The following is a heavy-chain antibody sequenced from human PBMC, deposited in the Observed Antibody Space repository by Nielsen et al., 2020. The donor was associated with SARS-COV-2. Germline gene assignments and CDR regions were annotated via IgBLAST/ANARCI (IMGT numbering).Heavy chain of an antibody. CDR1: GFPLTSHA. D-gene: IGHD6-13*01. V-gene: IGHV3-30-3*01. J-gene: IGHJ4*02. Sequence: SLKISCAASGFPLTSHAMHWVRPAPGKGLGWVAVISYDGSNKYYVDSVKGRLTISRDNSKNTLYRQMNSLRVEDTAVYYCARGRVSSWLGVTDYWGQGTLVTVSS. CDR2: ISYDGSNK. CDR3: ARGRVSSWLGVTDY.